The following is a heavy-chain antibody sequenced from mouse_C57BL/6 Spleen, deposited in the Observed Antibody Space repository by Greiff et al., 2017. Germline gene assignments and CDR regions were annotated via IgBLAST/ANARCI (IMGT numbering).Heavy chain of an antibody. CDR2: IDPENGDT. CDR3: ITTVVARRYYFDY. V-gene: IGHV14-4*01. CDR1: GFNIKDDY. Sequence: VQLQQSGAELVRPGASVKLSCTASGFNIKDDYMHWVKRRPEQGLEWIGWIDPENGDTEYASKFQGKATITADTSSNTAYLQLSSLTSEDTAVYYCITTVVARRYYFDYWGQGTTLTVSS. J-gene: IGHJ2*01. D-gene: IGHD1-1*01.